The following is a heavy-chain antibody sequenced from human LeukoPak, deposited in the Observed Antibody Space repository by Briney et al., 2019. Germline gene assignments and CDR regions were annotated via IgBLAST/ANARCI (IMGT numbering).Heavy chain of an antibody. J-gene: IGHJ4*02. CDR2: ISYDGSNK. V-gene: IGHV3-30-3*01. CDR1: GFTFSSYA. D-gene: IGHD6-13*01. Sequence: GGSLRLSCAASGFTFSSYAMHWVRQAPGKGLEWVAVISYDGSNKYYADSVKGRFTISRDNSKNTLYLQMNSLRAEDTAVYYCAKDGDSDSSSWSYYYFDYWGQGTLVTVSS. CDR3: AKDGDSDSSSWSYYYFDY.